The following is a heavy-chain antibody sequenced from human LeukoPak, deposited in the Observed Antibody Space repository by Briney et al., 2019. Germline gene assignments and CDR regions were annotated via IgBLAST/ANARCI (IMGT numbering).Heavy chain of an antibody. J-gene: IGHJ4*02. CDR1: GGSFSGYY. V-gene: IGHV4-34*01. D-gene: IGHD2-8*01. CDR3: AGWYCSLGVCYTGGVDY. Sequence: SETLSLTCAVYGGSFSGYYWSWIRQPPGKGLEWIGEINHSGSTNYNPSLKSRVTISVDTSKNQFSLKLSSVTAADMAVYYCAGWYCSLGVCYTGGVDYWGQGTLVTVSS. CDR2: INHSGST.